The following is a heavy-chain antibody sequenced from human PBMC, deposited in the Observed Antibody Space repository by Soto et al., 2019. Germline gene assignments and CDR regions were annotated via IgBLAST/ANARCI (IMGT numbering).Heavy chain of an antibody. J-gene: IGHJ4*02. Sequence: PSETLSLTCTVSGGSISSSSYYWGWIRQPPGKGLEWIGSIFYSGTTYYNPSLKSRVTISVDTSKNQFSLKLSSVTAADTAVYYCARAPSTVTFDYWGQGTLVTVSS. D-gene: IGHD4-17*01. CDR3: ARAPSTVTFDY. CDR1: GGSISSSSYY. V-gene: IGHV4-39*01. CDR2: IFYSGTT.